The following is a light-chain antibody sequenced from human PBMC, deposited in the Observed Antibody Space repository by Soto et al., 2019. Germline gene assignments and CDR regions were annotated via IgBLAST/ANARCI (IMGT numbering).Light chain of an antibody. J-gene: IGLJ1*01. Sequence: QSVLTQPPSASGSPGQSVTISCTGASSDIGTYDSVSWYQQQAGKAPKLIIYEVVKRPSGVPDRFSGSKSGNMASLTVSGLQAEDEADYYCSSSAGRDVYVFGTGTKLTVL. V-gene: IGLV2-8*01. CDR1: SSDIGTYDS. CDR2: EVV. CDR3: SSSAGRDVYV.